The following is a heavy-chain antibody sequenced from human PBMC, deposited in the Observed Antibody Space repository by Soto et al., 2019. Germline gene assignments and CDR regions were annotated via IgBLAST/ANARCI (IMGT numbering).Heavy chain of an antibody. Sequence: GGSVRLSCAGCGFTFSSSGMHWVRQAPGKGLEWVAVISYDGSNKYYADSVKGRFTISRDNSKNTLYLQMNSLRAEDTAVYYCARDLGYYDSSGYFDYWGQGTLVTVSS. CDR2: ISYDGSNK. V-gene: IGHV3-33*05. CDR3: ARDLGYYDSSGYFDY. D-gene: IGHD3-22*01. CDR1: GFTFSSSG. J-gene: IGHJ4*02.